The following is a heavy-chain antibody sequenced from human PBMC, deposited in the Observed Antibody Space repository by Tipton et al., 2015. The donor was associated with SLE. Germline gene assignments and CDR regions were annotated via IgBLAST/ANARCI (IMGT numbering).Heavy chain of an antibody. J-gene: IGHJ3*01. Sequence: TLSLTCTVSGGSISSYYWSWIRQPPGKGLEWIGYIYYSGSTNYNPSLKSRVTIPVDTSKNQFSLKLSSVTAADTAVYYCGRARVGMGYVFDLWGQGTMVTVSS. CDR3: GRARVGMGYVFDL. D-gene: IGHD5-24*01. CDR2: IYYSGST. V-gene: IGHV4-59*08. CDR1: GGSISSYY.